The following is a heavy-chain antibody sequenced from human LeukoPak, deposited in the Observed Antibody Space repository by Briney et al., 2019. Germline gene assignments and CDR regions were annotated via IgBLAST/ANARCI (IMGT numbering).Heavy chain of an antibody. Sequence: SETLSLTCTVSGGSITSSSYYWGWIRQPPGKGLEWIGSVYYSGNTYYNSSLKSRVTISVDTSKNQFSLKLSSVTAADTAIYYCTREYGFMTTVFHAFDIWGQGAMVTVSS. CDR2: VYYSGNT. D-gene: IGHD4-17*01. V-gene: IGHV4-39*07. CDR3: TREYGFMTTVFHAFDI. CDR1: GGSITSSSYY. J-gene: IGHJ3*02.